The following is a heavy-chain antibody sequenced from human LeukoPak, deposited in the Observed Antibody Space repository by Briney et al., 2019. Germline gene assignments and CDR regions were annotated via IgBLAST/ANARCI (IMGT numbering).Heavy chain of an antibody. CDR1: GGSISSYY. V-gene: IGHV4-59*01. D-gene: IGHD3-22*01. Sequence: SETLSLTCTVSGGSISSYYRSWIRQPPGKGLEWIGYIYYSGSTNYNPSLKSRVTISVDTSKNQFSLKLSSVTAADTAVYYCARFSLYYDSSGYYRYFDYWGQGTLVTVSS. J-gene: IGHJ4*02. CDR3: ARFSLYYDSSGYYRYFDY. CDR2: IYYSGST.